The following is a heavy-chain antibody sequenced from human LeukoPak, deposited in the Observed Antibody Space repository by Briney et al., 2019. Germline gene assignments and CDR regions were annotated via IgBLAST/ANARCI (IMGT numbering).Heavy chain of an antibody. D-gene: IGHD3-10*01. Sequence: PSETLSLTCTVSGGSISSGDYYWSWIRQPPGKGLEWIGYIYYSGSTYYNPSLKSRVTISVDTSKNQFSLKLSSVTAADTAVYYCARGRMVRGVILQTAYYYGMDVWGQGTTVTVSS. CDR3: ARGRMVRGVILQTAYYYGMDV. CDR2: IYYSGST. J-gene: IGHJ6*02. CDR1: GGSISSGDYY. V-gene: IGHV4-30-4*01.